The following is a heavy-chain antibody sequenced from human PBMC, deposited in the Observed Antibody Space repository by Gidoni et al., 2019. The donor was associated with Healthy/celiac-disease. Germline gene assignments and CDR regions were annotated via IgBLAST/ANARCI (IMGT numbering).Heavy chain of an antibody. D-gene: IGHD1-7*01. Sequence: QVQLVESGGGVVQPGRSLRLSCAASGFTFSSYAMHWVRQAPGKGLEWVAVISYDGSNKYYADSVKGRFTISRDNSKNTLYLQMNSLRAEDTAVYYCASVGITGTHFDYWGQGTLVTVSS. CDR3: ASVGITGTHFDY. CDR2: ISYDGSNK. V-gene: IGHV3-30-3*01. CDR1: GFTFSSYA. J-gene: IGHJ4*02.